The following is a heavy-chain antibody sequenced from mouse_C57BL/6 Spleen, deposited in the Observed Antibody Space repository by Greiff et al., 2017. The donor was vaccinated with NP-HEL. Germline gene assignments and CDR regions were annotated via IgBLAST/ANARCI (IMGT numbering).Heavy chain of an antibody. V-gene: IGHV1-26*01. CDR1: GYTFTDYY. D-gene: IGHD1-1*01. J-gene: IGHJ3*01. CDR3: ARYYGSSWGFAY. CDR2: INPNNGGT. Sequence: EVQLQQSGPELVKPGASVKISCKASGYTFTDYYMNWVKQSHGKSLEWIGDINPNNGGTSYNQKFKGKATLTVDKSSSTAYMELRSLTSEDSAVYYGARYYGSSWGFAYWGQGTLVTVSA.